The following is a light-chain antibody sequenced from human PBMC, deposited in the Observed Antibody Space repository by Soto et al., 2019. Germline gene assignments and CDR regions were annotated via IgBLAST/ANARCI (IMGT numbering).Light chain of an antibody. CDR1: QSLSSN. CDR3: QQYNTWPWT. J-gene: IGKJ1*01. V-gene: IGKV3-15*01. Sequence: TQSPATVSVSPGERATVSCRASQSLSSNLAWYQQKPGQAPRLLILGASERVNGIPARFSGSGSGTEFTLSISSLQSADFAIYYCQQYNTWPWTFGQGTKVEI. CDR2: GAS.